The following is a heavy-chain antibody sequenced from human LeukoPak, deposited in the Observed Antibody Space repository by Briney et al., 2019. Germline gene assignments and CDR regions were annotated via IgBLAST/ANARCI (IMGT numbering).Heavy chain of an antibody. D-gene: IGHD3-22*01. CDR2: ISGSGGST. CDR1: GFTFNNFA. V-gene: IGHV3-23*01. Sequence: GGSLRLSCAASGFTFNNFAMTWVRQAPGKGLEWVSTISGSGGSTYYADSVKGRFTISRDNSKNTLYLQMNSLRAEDTAVYYCAKRRYDSSGYLDYWGQGTLVTVSS. CDR3: AKRRYDSSGYLDY. J-gene: IGHJ4*02.